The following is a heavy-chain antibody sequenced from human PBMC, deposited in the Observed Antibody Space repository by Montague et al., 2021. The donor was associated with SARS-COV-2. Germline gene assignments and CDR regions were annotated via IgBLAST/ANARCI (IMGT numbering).Heavy chain of an antibody. CDR2: IHSSGTT. Sequence: SETLSLTCTVAGGSISSGSYYWGWFRQPPGKELEWIGNIHSSGTTYYKSRVTISVDTSKNQFSLKMTSVTAADTAVYYCARRLGGSGWLDYWGQGTLVTVSS. CDR3: ARRLGGSGWLDY. V-gene: IGHV4-39*01. CDR1: GGSISSGSYY. D-gene: IGHD6-25*01. J-gene: IGHJ4*02.